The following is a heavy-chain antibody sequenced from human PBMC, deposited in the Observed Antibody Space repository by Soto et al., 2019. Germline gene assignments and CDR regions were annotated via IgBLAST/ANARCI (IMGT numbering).Heavy chain of an antibody. CDR1: GYTFTSYD. J-gene: IGHJ6*02. Sequence: ASVKVSCKASGYTFTSYDINWVRQATGQGLEWMGWMNPYSGNTGYAQKFQGRVTMTRNTSICTAYMELSSLRSEDTAVYYCSREGPMVRGVPVGYYYYYGMDVWGQGTTVTVSS. D-gene: IGHD3-10*01. V-gene: IGHV1-8*01. CDR3: SREGPMVRGVPVGYYYYYGMDV. CDR2: MNPYSGNT.